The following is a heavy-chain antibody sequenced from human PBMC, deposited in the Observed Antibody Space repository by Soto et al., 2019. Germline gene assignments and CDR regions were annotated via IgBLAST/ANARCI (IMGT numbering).Heavy chain of an antibody. CDR1: GYTFTSYG. CDR2: ISAYNGNT. Sequence: GASVKVSCKASGYTFTSYGISWVRQAPGQGLEWMGWISAYNGNTNYAQKLQGRVTMTTDTSTSTAYMELRSLRSDDTAVYYCARYIVVVPAAIEVYYYYMDVWGKGTTVTVSS. CDR3: ARYIVVVPAAIEVYYYYMDV. J-gene: IGHJ6*03. D-gene: IGHD2-2*02. V-gene: IGHV1-18*01.